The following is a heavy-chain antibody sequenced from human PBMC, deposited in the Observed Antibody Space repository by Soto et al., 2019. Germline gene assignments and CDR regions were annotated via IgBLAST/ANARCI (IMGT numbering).Heavy chain of an antibody. CDR3: AKGGSSSWLRDGLHI. J-gene: IGHJ3*02. CDR1: GFSFDNFA. D-gene: IGHD6-19*01. CDR2: ISSNSGNI. V-gene: IGHV3-9*01. Sequence: EVQLVESGGGIVEPGRSLRLSCAASGFSFDNFAMHWVRQAPGKGLVWVSSISSNSGNIGYADSVKGRFTISRDNAKNSLYLEMNGLRVEDTALYYCAKGGSSSWLRDGLHIWGQGTMVTASS.